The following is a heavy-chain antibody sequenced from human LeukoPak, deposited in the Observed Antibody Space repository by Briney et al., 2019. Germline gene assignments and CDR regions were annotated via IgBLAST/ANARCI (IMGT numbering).Heavy chain of an antibody. CDR3: AREDLWPQPRPIWDY. CDR2: ISYDGSNK. CDR1: GFTFSSYA. J-gene: IGHJ4*02. D-gene: IGHD5-24*01. Sequence: PGGSLRLSCAASGFTFSSYAMHWVRQAPGKGLEWVAVISYDGSNKYYADSVKGRFTISRDNSKNTLYLQMNSLRAEDTAVYYCAREDLWPQPRPIWDYWGKGTLVTVSS. V-gene: IGHV3-30*04.